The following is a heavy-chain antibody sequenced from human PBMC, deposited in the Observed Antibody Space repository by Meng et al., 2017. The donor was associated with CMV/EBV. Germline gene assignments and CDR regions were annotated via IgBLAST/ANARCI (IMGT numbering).Heavy chain of an antibody. CDR3: ASLSCSSTSCYFRGRSKYYGMDV. CDR2: INHSGST. CDR1: GGSFSGYY. V-gene: IGHV4-34*01. D-gene: IGHD2-2*01. J-gene: IGHJ6*02. Sequence: LETLSLTCAVYGGSFSGYYWSWIRQPPGKGLEWIGEINHSGSTNYNPSLKSRVTISVDTSKNQFSLKLSSVTAADTAVYYCASLSCSSTSCYFRGRSKYYGMDVWGQGTTVTVSS.